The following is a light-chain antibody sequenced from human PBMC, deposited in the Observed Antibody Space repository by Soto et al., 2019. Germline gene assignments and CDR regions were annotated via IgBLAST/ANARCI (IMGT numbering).Light chain of an antibody. CDR1: QSVSSSY. Sequence: EIVLTQSPGTLSLSPGERATLSCRASQSVSSSYLAWYQQKPGQAPRLPIYGASTRATGIPDRFSGSGSGTDFTLTISRLEPEDFAVYYCQQYGGSRTFGQGTKVDIK. V-gene: IGKV3-20*01. CDR2: GAS. J-gene: IGKJ1*01. CDR3: QQYGGSRT.